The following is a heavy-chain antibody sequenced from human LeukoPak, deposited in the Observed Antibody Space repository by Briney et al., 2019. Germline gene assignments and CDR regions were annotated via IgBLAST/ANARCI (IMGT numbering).Heavy chain of an antibody. CDR1: GFTFSSYA. J-gene: IGHJ4*02. D-gene: IGHD3-16*01. CDR2: ISGSGGST. V-gene: IGHV3-23*01. Sequence: GGSLRLSCAASGFTFSSYAMSWVRQAPGKGLEWVSAISGSGGSTYYVDSVKGRFTIFRDNSRNTLYLQMNSLRAEDTAVYYCAKGTFGGSYAGFDYWGPGTLVTVSS. CDR3: AKGTFGGSYAGFDY.